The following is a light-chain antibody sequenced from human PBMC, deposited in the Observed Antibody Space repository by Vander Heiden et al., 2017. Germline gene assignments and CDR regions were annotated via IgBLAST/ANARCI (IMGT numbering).Light chain of an antibody. CDR2: GAS. CDR3: QQSYNMFS. J-gene: IGKJ4*01. Sequence: DIQLSQSPPSLSASVGDRVTITCRSGRDIRTYLNWYHQKRGESPKLLIYGASTVHSGVPSRLSGSGSATHFTLTINGLQVDDVGTYFCQQSYNMFSFGAGTQV. CDR1: RDIRTY. V-gene: IGKV1-39*01.